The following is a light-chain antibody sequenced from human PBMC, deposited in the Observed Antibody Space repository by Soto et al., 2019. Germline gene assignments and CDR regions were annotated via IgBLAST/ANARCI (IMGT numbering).Light chain of an antibody. Sequence: EIVLTQSQGTLSFSPSERGSVXDRTSQSVRDRYLAWYQQKPGQAPSLLIYDTSTRATGVPDRFSGSGSGTDFALTISRAEPEDFAIYFCQQYGSSPGTFGQGTKVDIK. J-gene: IGKJ1*01. CDR3: QQYGSSPGT. CDR2: DTS. V-gene: IGKV3-20*01. CDR1: QSVRDRY.